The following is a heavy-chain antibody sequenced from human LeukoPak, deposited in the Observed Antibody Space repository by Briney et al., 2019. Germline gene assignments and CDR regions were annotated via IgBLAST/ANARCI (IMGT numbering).Heavy chain of an antibody. CDR1: GVSINSYY. CDR3: ARRKNTAWSTDAFAI. CDR2: TYRSGIT. J-gene: IGHJ3*02. V-gene: IGHV4-59*08. Sequence: PSETLSLTCTVSGVSINSYYWSWIPKPPGKGLKCVGYTYRSGITSYNASLNSRVTISVDTSKNQSSLKLNSVTAADTAVYYCARRKNTAWSTDAFAIWGQGTMVTVSS. D-gene: IGHD1/OR15-1a*01.